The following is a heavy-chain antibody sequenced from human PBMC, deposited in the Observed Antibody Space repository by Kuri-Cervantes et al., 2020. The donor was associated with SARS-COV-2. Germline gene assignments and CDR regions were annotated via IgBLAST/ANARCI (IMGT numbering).Heavy chain of an antibody. CDR2: INPDGSYT. J-gene: IGHJ4*02. CDR3: VRDGDHWNFDY. D-gene: IGHD1-1*01. CDR1: GFTFSGHW. V-gene: IGHV3-74*01. Sequence: GGSLRLSCAASGFTFSGHWIHWVRQAPGKGLVWVSRINPDGSYTNNADSVKGRFTISRDNAKNMLFLQMNSLRAEDTAVYYCVRDGDHWNFDYWGQGTLVNRLL.